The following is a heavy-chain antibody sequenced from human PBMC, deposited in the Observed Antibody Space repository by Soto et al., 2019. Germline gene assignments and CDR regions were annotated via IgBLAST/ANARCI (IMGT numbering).Heavy chain of an antibody. Sequence: QLQLQESGPGLVKPSETLSLTCTVSGGSISSSTHYWGWIRQPPGKGLEWIGTIYYTGSTDYNPSLQSRVTIFVDTSQNQFSLRLSSVTAADTAVYYCARQNGPFDYWGQGTLVTVSS. CDR2: IYYTGST. CDR1: GGSISSSTHY. CDR3: ARQNGPFDY. J-gene: IGHJ4*02. V-gene: IGHV4-39*01. D-gene: IGHD1-1*01.